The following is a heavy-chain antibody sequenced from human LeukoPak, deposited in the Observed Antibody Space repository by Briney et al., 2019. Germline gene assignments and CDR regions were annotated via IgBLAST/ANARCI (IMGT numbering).Heavy chain of an antibody. CDR2: IYTSGST. J-gene: IGHJ6*03. CDR1: GGSFGNYY. CDR3: ARGRFGDYCLDV. D-gene: IGHD3-10*01. V-gene: IGHV4-4*07. Sequence: SETLSLTCTVSGGSFGNYYWSWIRQPAGKGLEWLGHIYTSGSTGYNPSLKSRVTMSVDTSKKQFSLYLSSVTAADTAVYYCARGRFGDYCLDVWGKGTTVTVSS.